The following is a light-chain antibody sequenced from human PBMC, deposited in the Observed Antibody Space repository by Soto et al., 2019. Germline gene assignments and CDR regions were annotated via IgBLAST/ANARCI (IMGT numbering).Light chain of an antibody. CDR1: QSVSSN. Sequence: EIVMTQSPATLSVSPGERATLSCRASQSVSSNLAWYQQKPGQAPRLLIYGAPTRATGIPARFSGSGSGTEFTLTISSLQSEDFAVYYCKQYNNWITFGQGTRLEIK. CDR2: GAP. V-gene: IGKV3-15*01. CDR3: KQYNNWIT. J-gene: IGKJ5*01.